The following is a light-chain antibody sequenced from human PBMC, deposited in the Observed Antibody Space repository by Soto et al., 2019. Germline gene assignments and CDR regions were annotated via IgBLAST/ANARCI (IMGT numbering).Light chain of an antibody. J-gene: IGLJ3*02. Sequence: QSVLTQPPSASGSPGQSVTISCTGTSSDIGGYDYVSWYQQSPGKAPKLLIYEVTKRPSGIPDRFSGSKSGNTASLTISGLQAEDEAYYHCFSYAGSSNLGVFGGGTKLTVL. CDR2: EVT. CDR1: SSDIGGYDY. V-gene: IGLV2-8*01. CDR3: FSYAGSSNLGV.